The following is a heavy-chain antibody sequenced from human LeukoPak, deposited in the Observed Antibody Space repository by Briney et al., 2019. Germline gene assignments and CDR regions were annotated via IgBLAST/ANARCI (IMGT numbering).Heavy chain of an antibody. D-gene: IGHD3/OR15-3a*01. CDR2: INPNSGGT. Sequence: GASVKVSCKASGYTFTGYYMHWVRQAPGQGLEWMGWINPNSGGTNYAQKFQGRVTMTRDTSISTAYMELSRLRSDDTAVYYCASFWTGYYHGSSSDYWGQGTLVTVSS. V-gene: IGHV1-2*02. CDR3: ASFWTGYYHGSSSDY. CDR1: GYTFTGYY. J-gene: IGHJ4*02.